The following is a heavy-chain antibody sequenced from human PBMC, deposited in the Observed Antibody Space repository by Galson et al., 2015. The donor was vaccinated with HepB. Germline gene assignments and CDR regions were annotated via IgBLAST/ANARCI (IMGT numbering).Heavy chain of an antibody. D-gene: IGHD3-3*01. CDR1: GGSVSSKNYY. J-gene: IGHJ5*02. V-gene: IGHV4-39*01. CDR2: VYSDGST. CDR3: VRHQRRRFGSGWVVGRFDP. Sequence: SETLSLTCTVSGGSVSSKNYYWGWIRQPPGNGLEWIGNVYSDGSTFYNPTLKSRVSISVETSQSQFSLRLTSVTAADTAVYYCVRHQRRRFGSGWVVGRFDPWGQGSLVTVSS.